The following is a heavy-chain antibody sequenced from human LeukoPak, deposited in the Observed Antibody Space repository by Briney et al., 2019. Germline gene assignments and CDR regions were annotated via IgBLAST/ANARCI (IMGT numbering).Heavy chain of an antibody. CDR2: INPNSGGT. J-gene: IGHJ4*02. CDR1: GYTFTGYY. Sequence: ASVKVSCKASGYTFTGYYMHWVRQAPGQGLEWMGWINPNSGGTNYAQKFQGRVTMTRDTSISTAYMELSSLRSDDTAVYYCARERTLTSCYDYWGQGTLVTVSS. V-gene: IGHV1-2*02. D-gene: IGHD2-15*01. CDR3: ARERTLTSCYDY.